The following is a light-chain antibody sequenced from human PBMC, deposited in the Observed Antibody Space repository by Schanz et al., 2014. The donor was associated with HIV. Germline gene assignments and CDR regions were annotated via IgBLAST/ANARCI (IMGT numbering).Light chain of an antibody. Sequence: ETVLTQSPGTLSLSPGERATLSCRASQSVSGFLAWYQQKPGQAPRLLIYDASTRATDVPLRFSGSGSGTDFALTISRLESEDFAVYYCQQYGRSPWTFGQGTNVEI. CDR2: DAS. CDR3: QQYGRSPWT. V-gene: IGKV3-20*01. J-gene: IGKJ1*01. CDR1: QSVSGF.